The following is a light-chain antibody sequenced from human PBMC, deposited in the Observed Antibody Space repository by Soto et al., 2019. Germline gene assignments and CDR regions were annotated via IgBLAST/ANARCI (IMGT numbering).Light chain of an antibody. V-gene: IGKV3-15*01. Sequence: ETVMTQSPATLSVSPGERATHSCRASQSVGDNLAWYQQKPGQAPRLLIYETSTRATGIPVRFSGSGSGPDFTLTISSLQSEDFAVYYCQQYTDWPPPFGQGTNVEVK. J-gene: IGKJ1*01. CDR3: QQYTDWPPP. CDR1: QSVGDN. CDR2: ETS.